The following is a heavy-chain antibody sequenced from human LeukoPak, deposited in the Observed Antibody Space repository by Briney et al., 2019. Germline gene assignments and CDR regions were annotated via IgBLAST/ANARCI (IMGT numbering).Heavy chain of an antibody. Sequence: ASVKVSCKASGYTFTDYYMHWVRQAPGQGLEWMGWINPNSGGTNYAQKFQGRVSMTRDTSISTAYMELSRLTSDDTAVYYCARDLRSFFDYFDYWGQGTLVTVSS. J-gene: IGHJ4*02. V-gene: IGHV1-2*02. CDR3: ARDLRSFFDYFDY. CDR2: INPNSGGT. D-gene: IGHD3-3*01. CDR1: GYTFTDYY.